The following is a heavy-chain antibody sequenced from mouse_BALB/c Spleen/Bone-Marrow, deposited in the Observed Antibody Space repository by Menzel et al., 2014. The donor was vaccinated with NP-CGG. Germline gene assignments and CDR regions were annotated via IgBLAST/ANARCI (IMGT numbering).Heavy chain of an antibody. J-gene: IGHJ4*01. CDR2: ISLYSGNT. CDR3: ARGDYRCDETMDY. D-gene: IGHD2-14*01. Sequence: QVQLQQPGPELVRPGVSVKISCKGSGYTFTDYGMHWVKQSHAISLEWIGLISLYSGNTNYNQKFKDKATMTVDKSSSTAYMELARLTSEDSAIYYCARGDYRCDETMDYWGQGTSVTVSS. V-gene: IGHV1-67*01. CDR1: GYTFTDYG.